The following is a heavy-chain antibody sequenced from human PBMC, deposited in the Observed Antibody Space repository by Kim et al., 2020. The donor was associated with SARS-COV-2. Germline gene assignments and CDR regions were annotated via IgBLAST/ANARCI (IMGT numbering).Heavy chain of an antibody. V-gene: IGHV3-74*01. CDR1: GFTFSSYW. Sequence: GGSLRLSCAASGFTFSSYWMHWVRQAPGKGLVWVSRINSDGSSTSYADSVKGRFTISRDNAKNTLYLQMNSLRAEDTAVYYCARDSAYSSGWKLKTNWFDPWGQGTLVTVSS. D-gene: IGHD6-19*01. CDR3: ARDSAYSSGWKLKTNWFDP. CDR2: INSDGSST. J-gene: IGHJ5*02.